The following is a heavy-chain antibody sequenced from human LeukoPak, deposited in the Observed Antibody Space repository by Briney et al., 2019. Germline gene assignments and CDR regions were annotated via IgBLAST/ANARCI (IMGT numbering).Heavy chain of an antibody. J-gene: IGHJ4*02. CDR2: IYQTGNA. D-gene: IGHD3-10*01. V-gene: IGHV4-4*02. CDR1: GGSISSGYW. Sequence: SEILSLTCAVSGGSISSGYWWSWVRQPPGKGLEWIGEIYQTGNANYNPSLQSRVTMSVDKSKNQFSLMLSSVTAADTAVYYCANGLYFYGSKSWYFDSWGQGTLVIVSS. CDR3: ANGLYFYGSKSWYFDS.